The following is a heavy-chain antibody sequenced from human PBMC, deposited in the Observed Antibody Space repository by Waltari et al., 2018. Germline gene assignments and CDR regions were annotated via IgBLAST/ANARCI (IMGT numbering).Heavy chain of an antibody. Sequence: EVQLVQSGAEVKKPGATVKISCKASGYTFIEYYMHWGQQAPGKGLEWMGRVDPEDGKTIYAEKFQGRVTITADRSTDTAYMELTRLRSEDTAVYFCARTTTFKSLDYWGQGTLVTVS. CDR3: ARTTTFKSLDY. D-gene: IGHD1-1*01. CDR1: GYTFIEYY. CDR2: VDPEDGKT. V-gene: IGHV1-69-2*01. J-gene: IGHJ4*02.